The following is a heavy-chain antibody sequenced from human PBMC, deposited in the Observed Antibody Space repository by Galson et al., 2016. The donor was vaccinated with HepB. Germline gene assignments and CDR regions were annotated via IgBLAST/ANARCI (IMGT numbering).Heavy chain of an antibody. D-gene: IGHD6-19*01. CDR2: IIPMFGTT. CDR3: ARDDPPSGWFDYMDV. J-gene: IGHJ6*03. V-gene: IGHV1-69*06. CDR1: GGTFNNYA. Sequence: SVKVSCKASGGTFNNYAVSWVRQAPGQGLEWMGGIIPMFGTTSYAQRFQGRVTITADKSTSTAYMELSRLRPEDTAVYYCARDDPPSGWFDYMDVWGKGTTVTVSS.